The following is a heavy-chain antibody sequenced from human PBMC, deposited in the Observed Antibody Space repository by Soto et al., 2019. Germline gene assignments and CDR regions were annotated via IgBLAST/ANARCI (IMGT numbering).Heavy chain of an antibody. J-gene: IGHJ5*01. CDR1: GDSISTVDYF. CDR3: ARGRYCLTGRCFPNWFDS. Sequence: QVQLLESGPGLVKPSQTLSLTCSVSGDSISTVDYFWAWIRQPPGQALEYIGYIYKSATTYYNPSFESRVAISLDTSKCQFSLNVTSVTAADTAVYFCARGRYCLTGRCFPNWFDSWGQGTLVTVSS. CDR2: IYKSATT. V-gene: IGHV4-30-4*01. D-gene: IGHD2-15*01.